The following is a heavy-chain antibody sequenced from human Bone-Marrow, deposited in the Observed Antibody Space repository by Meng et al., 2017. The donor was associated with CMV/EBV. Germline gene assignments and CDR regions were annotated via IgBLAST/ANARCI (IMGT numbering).Heavy chain of an antibody. V-gene: IGHV4-59*01. CDR2: IYYSGST. Sequence: SETLSLTCTVSGGSISSYYWSWIRQPPGKGLEWIGYIYYSGSTNYNPSLKSRVTISVDTSKNQFSLKLSSVTAADTAVYYCARSGPTNYDPGIAVAGARDPYYYYGRDVWGQGTTVTFSS. D-gene: IGHD6-19*01. CDR1: GGSISSYY. J-gene: IGHJ6*02. CDR3: ARSGPTNYDPGIAVAGARDPYYYYGRDV.